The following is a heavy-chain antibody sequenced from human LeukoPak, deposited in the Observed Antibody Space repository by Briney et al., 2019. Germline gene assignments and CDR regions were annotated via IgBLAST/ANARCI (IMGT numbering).Heavy chain of an antibody. D-gene: IGHD5-12*01. CDR3: ARDPDDPNVDIGY. CDR1: GYTFTAYS. V-gene: IGHV1-2*02. Sequence: ASVKVSCKASGYTFTAYSVHWVRQAPGQGLEWMGWVNPGNGGTKYAQNFQGRVTMTRETSMNTAYMELSGLNSDDTAVYYCARDPDDPNVDIGYWGQGTLVTVSS. CDR2: VNPGNGGT. J-gene: IGHJ4*02.